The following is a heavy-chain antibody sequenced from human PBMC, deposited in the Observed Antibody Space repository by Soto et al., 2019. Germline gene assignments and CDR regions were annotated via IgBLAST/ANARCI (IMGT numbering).Heavy chain of an antibody. CDR2: IYPGDSDT. V-gene: IGHV5-51*01. D-gene: IGHD3-22*01. CDR1: GYGFTSYW. CDR3: ARLSYGSRVLYGMDV. J-gene: IGHJ6*02. Sequence: GESLKISCKGSGYGFTSYWIGWVRQMPGKGLEWMGIIYPGDSDTRYSPSFQGQVTISADKSISTAYLQWSSLKASDTAMYYCARLSYGSRVLYGMDVWGQGTTVTVSS.